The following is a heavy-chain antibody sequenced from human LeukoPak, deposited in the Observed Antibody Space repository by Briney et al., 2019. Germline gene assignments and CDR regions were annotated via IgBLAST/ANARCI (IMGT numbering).Heavy chain of an antibody. Sequence: GASVKVSCKASGYRFISNYIQWVRQAPGLGPEWTGWMHPGNGNTRYAEKFQGRVTMTRDTSINTAYMDLSSLRYDDTAVYYCAREGSYCVGGDCYSFDFWGQGTLITVSS. CDR3: AREGSYCVGGDCYSFDF. J-gene: IGHJ4*02. D-gene: IGHD2-21*02. CDR1: GYRFISNY. CDR2: MHPGNGNT. V-gene: IGHV1-2*02.